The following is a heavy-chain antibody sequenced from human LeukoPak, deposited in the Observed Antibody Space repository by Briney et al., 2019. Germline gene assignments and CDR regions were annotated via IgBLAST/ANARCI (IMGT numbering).Heavy chain of an antibody. CDR1: GFTFSSYA. V-gene: IGHV3-23*01. Sequence: PGRSLRLSCAASGFTFSSYAMSWVRQAPGKGLEWVSAISGSGGSTYYADSVKGRFTISRDNAKNSLYLQMNSLRAEDTAVYYCARDGHYDILTGYFQDWGQAPWSPSPQ. J-gene: IGHJ1*01. CDR3: ARDGHYDILTGYFQD. CDR2: ISGSGGST. D-gene: IGHD3-9*01.